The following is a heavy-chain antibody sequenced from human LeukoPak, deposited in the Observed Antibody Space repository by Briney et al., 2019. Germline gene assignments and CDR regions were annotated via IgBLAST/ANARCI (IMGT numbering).Heavy chain of an antibody. D-gene: IGHD6-13*01. J-gene: IGHJ4*02. V-gene: IGHV4-30-2*01. CDR1: GGSISSGGYS. Sequence: SETLSLTCAVSGGSISSGGYSWGWIRQPPGKGLEWIGYIFHSGSTYCNSPLKSRVTISVDWSKNQFSLKLSSVTAADTAVYYCARDSQILSWAYYFDYWGQGTLVTVSS. CDR2: IFHSGST. CDR3: ARDSQILSWAYYFDY.